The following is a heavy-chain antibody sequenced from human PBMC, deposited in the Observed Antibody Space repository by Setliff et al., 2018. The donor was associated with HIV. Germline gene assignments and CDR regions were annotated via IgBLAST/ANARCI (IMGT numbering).Heavy chain of an antibody. CDR3: SNWNTTVDEDA. CDR2: INYSGST. J-gene: IGHJ5*02. Sequence: SETLSLTCGVYGGSLSGYHWSWIRLPPGKGLEWIGEINYSGSTNYNPSLTSRVIISVDTSKNQFSVKMTSVTAADTALYYCSNWNTTVDEDAWGQGTLVTVSS. D-gene: IGHD1-1*01. V-gene: IGHV4-34*01. CDR1: GGSLSGYH.